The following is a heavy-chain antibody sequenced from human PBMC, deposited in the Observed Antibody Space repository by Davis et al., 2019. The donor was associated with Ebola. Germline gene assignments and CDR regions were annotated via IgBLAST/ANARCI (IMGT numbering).Heavy chain of an antibody. CDR1: GGSISNYY. Sequence: MPSETLSLTCTVSGGSISNYYWSWIRQSPGKGLEYIGYIYYSGSTNSNPSLKSRVTISVDTSKNQFSLKLSSVTAADTAVYYCARLEVTEGLDYWGQGTLVTVSS. CDR3: ARLEVTEGLDY. V-gene: IGHV4-59*01. J-gene: IGHJ4*02. D-gene: IGHD2-21*02. CDR2: IYYSGST.